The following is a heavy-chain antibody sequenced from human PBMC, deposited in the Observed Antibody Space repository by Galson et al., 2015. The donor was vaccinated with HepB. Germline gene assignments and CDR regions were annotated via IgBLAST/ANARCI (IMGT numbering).Heavy chain of an antibody. CDR2: IRSKAYGGTT. CDR3: TRVRFQQLVPGYFDY. D-gene: IGHD6-13*01. CDR1: GFTFGDYA. V-gene: IGHV3-49*03. J-gene: IGHJ4*02. Sequence: SLRLSCAASGFTFGDYAMSWFRQAPGKGLEWVGFIRSKAYGGTTEYAASVKGRFTISRDDSKSIAYLQMNSLKTEDTAVYYCTRVRFQQLVPGYFDYWGQGTLVTVSS.